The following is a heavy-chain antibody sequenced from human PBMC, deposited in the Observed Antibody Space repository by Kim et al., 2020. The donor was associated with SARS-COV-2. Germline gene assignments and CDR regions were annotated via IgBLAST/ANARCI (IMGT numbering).Heavy chain of an antibody. CDR2: ISYDGSNK. Sequence: GGSLRLSCAASGFTFSSYAMHWVRQAPGKGLEWVAVISYDGSNKYYADSVKGRFTISRDNSKNTLYLQMNSLRAEDTAVYYCARSIGLSITMIVVVKYGMDVWGQGTTVTVSS. V-gene: IGHV3-30-3*01. CDR1: GFTFSSYA. J-gene: IGHJ6*02. CDR3: ARSIGLSITMIVVVKYGMDV. D-gene: IGHD3-22*01.